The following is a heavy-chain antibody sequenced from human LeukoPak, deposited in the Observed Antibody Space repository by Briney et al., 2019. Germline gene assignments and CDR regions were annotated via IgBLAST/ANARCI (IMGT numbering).Heavy chain of an antibody. CDR3: AKSRYNYGSSLDY. Sequence: GGSPRLSCVASGLTFNNYGMTWVRQAPGKGLEWVSTISAGGDNTYYGDSVMGRFTISRDNSKNTLSLQMNSLRVEDTAVYYCAKSRYNYGSSLDYWGQGTLVTVSS. CDR2: ISAGGDNT. V-gene: IGHV3-23*01. CDR1: GLTFNNYG. J-gene: IGHJ4*02. D-gene: IGHD5-18*01.